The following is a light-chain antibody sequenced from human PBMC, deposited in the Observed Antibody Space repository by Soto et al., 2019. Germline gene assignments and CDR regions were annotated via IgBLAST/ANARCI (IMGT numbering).Light chain of an antibody. V-gene: IGLV2-11*01. Sequence: QSALTQPRSVSGSPGQSVTISCTGTSNDVGGYNFVSWYQQYPGKAPKLIIYDVTKRPSGVPDRFSGSKSVSTASLTISGLQAEDEADYYCGSYVGSYTYVFGTGTKLTVL. CDR2: DVT. J-gene: IGLJ1*01. CDR1: SNDVGGYNF. CDR3: GSYVGSYTYV.